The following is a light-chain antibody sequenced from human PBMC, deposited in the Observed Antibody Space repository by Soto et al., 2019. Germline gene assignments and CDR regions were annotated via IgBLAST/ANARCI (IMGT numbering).Light chain of an antibody. Sequence: QSALTQPASVSGSPGQSITISCTGTSSDVGGYNYVSWYQQHPGKAPKLMIYDVSNRPAGVSKCCSGSKSGNTASLTNSGLQAEDEADYYCSSYTTSGSLVFGGGTTLTVL. CDR2: DVS. CDR1: SSDVGGYNY. V-gene: IGLV2-14*01. J-gene: IGLJ2*01. CDR3: SSYTTSGSLV.